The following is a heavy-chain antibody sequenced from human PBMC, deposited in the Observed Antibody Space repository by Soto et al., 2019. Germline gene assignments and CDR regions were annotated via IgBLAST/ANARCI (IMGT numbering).Heavy chain of an antibody. CDR3: AKDLTRQLAYWLDP. Sequence: GASVKVSCKASGFSFTGYYIHWLRQAPGQGLEWMGWINAHSGGTEYAQKFQDRVTLTRDTSIATAYLTLTSLTSDDTALYYCAKDLTRQLAYWLDPWGQGTQVTVSS. CDR2: INAHSGGT. V-gene: IGHV1-2*02. D-gene: IGHD6-6*01. J-gene: IGHJ5*02. CDR1: GFSFTGYY.